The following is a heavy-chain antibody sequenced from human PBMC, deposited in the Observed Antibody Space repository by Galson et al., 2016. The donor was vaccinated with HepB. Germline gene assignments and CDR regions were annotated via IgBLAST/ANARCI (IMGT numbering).Heavy chain of an antibody. D-gene: IGHD2-2*01. CDR3: ARDLQGYCVSTSCYYYYGMDV. V-gene: IGHV3-21*01. CDR2: FSGSTSYI. J-gene: IGHJ6*01. Sequence: SLRLSCAASGFTFSTYSMNWVRQAPGKGLEWVSSFSGSTSYIYYADSVKGRFTISRDNAKNSLYLQMISRRAEDTAVYYCARDLQGYCVSTSCYYYYGMDVWGQGTTVTVSS. CDR1: GFTFSTYS.